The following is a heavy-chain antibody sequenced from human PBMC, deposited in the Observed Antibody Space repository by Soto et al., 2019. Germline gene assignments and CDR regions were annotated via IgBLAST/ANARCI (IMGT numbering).Heavy chain of an antibody. V-gene: IGHV1-69*01. D-gene: IGHD3-22*01. CDR1: GRTFNNYA. CDR3: ATNYYDGSGHYFIFEH. CDR2: IIPIGGTP. Sequence: QVQLVQSGAEVKKPGSSVKVSCKASGRTFNNYAISWVRQAPGIGFEWLGVIIPIGGTPEHAQKFQGRVTISADESTNKAYMELSSLRSEDTAVYYCATNYYDGSGHYFIFEHWGQGTLVTVSS. J-gene: IGHJ4*02.